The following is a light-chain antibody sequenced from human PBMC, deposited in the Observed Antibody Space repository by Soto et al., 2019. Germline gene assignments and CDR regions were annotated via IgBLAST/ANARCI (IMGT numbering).Light chain of an antibody. J-gene: IGKJ1*01. CDR2: GAS. Sequence: LVMQSRSTLSVPPGERATLSCRPTQSFNANLAWYQQKSGRAPRLLIFGASTRATDIPGRFRGSGSGTEFTLTIRSLQPEDVAVYYCLQYNDWPRTFGQGTKGDI. CDR1: QSFNAN. V-gene: IGKV3-15*01. CDR3: LQYNDWPRT.